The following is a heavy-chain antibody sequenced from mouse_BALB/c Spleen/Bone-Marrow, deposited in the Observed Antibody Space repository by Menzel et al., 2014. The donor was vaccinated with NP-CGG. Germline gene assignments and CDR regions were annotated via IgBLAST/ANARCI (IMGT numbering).Heavy chain of an antibody. V-gene: IGHV1S81*02. J-gene: IGHJ2*01. CDR2: IDPSTGRT. Sequence: QVQLQQSGAELVKPGASVKLSCKASGYTFTSYWMHWVKQRPGQGLEWIGEIDPSTGRTDYNKKFKIQATLTVDKSSSTAYMHLSSQTSKESAVYYCARKNGYDYWGQGTTLPVSS. D-gene: IGHD2-2*01. CDR1: GYTFTSYW. CDR3: ARKNGYDY.